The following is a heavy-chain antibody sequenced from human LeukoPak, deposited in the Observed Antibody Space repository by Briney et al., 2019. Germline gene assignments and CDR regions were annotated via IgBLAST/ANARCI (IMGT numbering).Heavy chain of an antibody. CDR1: GFTFSSYG. D-gene: IGHD3-22*01. V-gene: IGHV3-30*02. CDR3: AKDTSGLYDSSGYYDFDY. J-gene: IGHJ4*02. CDR2: IRYDGSSK. Sequence: GGSLRLSCAASGFTFSSYGMRWVRQAPGKGLEWVAFIRYDGSSKYYADSVKGRFTISRDNSKNTLYLQMNSLRAEDTAVYYCAKDTSGLYDSSGYYDFDYWGQGTLVTVSS.